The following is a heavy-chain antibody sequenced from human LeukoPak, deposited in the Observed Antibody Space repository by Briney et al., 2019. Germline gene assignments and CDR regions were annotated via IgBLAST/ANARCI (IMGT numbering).Heavy chain of an antibody. Sequence: GGSLRLSRAVSGLTVSNVWMNWVRQAPGKGLEWVGRIKSKKDGGTTEFAAPVRGRFTISRDDSQNTLYLPMNSLTSDDTAVYYCTQGSGFYYDYWGQGTLVTVSS. CDR3: TQGSGFYYDY. D-gene: IGHD3-22*01. V-gene: IGHV3-15*07. CDR2: IKSKKDGGTT. CDR1: GLTVSNVW. J-gene: IGHJ4*02.